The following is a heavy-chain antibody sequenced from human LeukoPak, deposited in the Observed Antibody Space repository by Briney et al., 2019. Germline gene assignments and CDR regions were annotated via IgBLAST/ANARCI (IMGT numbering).Heavy chain of an antibody. CDR1: GGSISSGGYY. Sequence: KPSETLSLTCTVSGGSISSGGYYWSWIRQHPGKSLEWIGYIYHSGSTYYNPSLKSRVTISVDRSKNQFSLKLSSVTAADTAVYYCARSRADTVATIDYWGQGTLVTVSS. CDR2: IYHSGST. J-gene: IGHJ4*02. D-gene: IGHD5-24*01. CDR3: ARSRADTVATIDY. V-gene: IGHV4-30-2*01.